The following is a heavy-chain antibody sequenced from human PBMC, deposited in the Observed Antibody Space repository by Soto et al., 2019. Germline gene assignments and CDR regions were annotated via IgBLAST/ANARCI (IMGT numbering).Heavy chain of an antibody. CDR3: PRAASTAGRRYFAS. V-gene: IGHV3-11*06. D-gene: IGHD6-6*01. J-gene: IGHJ4*02. Sequence: GGSLRLSCAASGFIFSDYYMSWIRQAPGKGLEWISYISSTSRHTDYAHSVKGRFTISRDNANNSVDLQMNSLGAEDTAVYYCPRAASTAGRRYFASWGRGIMVTVSS. CDR2: ISSTSRHT. CDR1: GFIFSDYY.